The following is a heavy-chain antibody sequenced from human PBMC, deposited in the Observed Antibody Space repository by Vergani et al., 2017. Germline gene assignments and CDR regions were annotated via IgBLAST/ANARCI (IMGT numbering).Heavy chain of an antibody. J-gene: IGHJ2*01. CDR1: GFTFNSYG. CDR3: ARGNQSPVPNLFDL. D-gene: IGHD3-10*01. V-gene: IGHV3-30*02. Sequence: QVQLVESGGGVVQPGGSLRLSCAASGFTFNSYGMHWVRQAPGKGLEWVASIRSDESRRYYGDSVKGRFTISRDTSKNTVLLEMNGLRAEDTAVYYCARGNQSPVPNLFDLWGRGTLVTVSS. CDR2: IRSDESRR.